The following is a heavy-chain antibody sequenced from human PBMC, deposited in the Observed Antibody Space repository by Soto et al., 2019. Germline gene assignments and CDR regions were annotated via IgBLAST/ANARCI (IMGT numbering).Heavy chain of an antibody. V-gene: IGHV1-69*13. CDR2: IIPIFGTA. CDR1: GGTFSSYA. J-gene: IGHJ6*02. Sequence: ASVKVSCKASGGTFSSYAISWVRQAPGQGLEWMGGIIPIFGTANYAQKFQGRVTITADESTSTAYMELSSLRSEDTAVYYWAGNRFLEWPNHQTPNGYYYYGMDVWGQGTTVTVSS. CDR3: AGNRFLEWPNHQTPNGYYYYGMDV. D-gene: IGHD3-3*01.